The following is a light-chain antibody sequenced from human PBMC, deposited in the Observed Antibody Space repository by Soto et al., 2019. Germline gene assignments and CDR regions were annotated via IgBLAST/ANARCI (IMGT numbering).Light chain of an antibody. Sequence: DLQMTQSPSFVSASVGDRVTSTCRAGQGISSWLAWYQHQPGRAPELLIHAASSLESGVPSRFSGSGSGTDFTLTISSLQPEDFATYYCQQTTSFPLTFGGGTQVEIK. CDR2: AAS. CDR3: QQTTSFPLT. V-gene: IGKV1-12*01. CDR1: QGISSW. J-gene: IGKJ4*01.